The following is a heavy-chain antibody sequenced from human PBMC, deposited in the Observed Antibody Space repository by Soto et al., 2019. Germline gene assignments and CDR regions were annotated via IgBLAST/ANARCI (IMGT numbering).Heavy chain of an antibody. CDR2: ISPYNGNT. CDR3: AKVGFPYSYGYLFYY. CDR1: GYPFTHYG. V-gene: IGHV1-18*01. J-gene: IGHJ4*02. D-gene: IGHD5-18*01. Sequence: ASVKVSCKSSGYPFTHYGITWVRQAPGQGLEWMGWISPYNGNTNYGQTLQGRVTLTTDTSTSTVYMELRSLRFDDTAVYYCAKVGFPYSYGYLFYYWGQGTLVTVSS.